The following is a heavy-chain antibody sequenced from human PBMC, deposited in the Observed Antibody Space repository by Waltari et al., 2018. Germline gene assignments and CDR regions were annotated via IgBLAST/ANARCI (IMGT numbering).Heavy chain of an antibody. J-gene: IGHJ4*02. D-gene: IGHD6-6*01. CDR3: ARADVYSSSSVYY. CDR1: GFTFNIYA. Sequence: QVQLVESGGGVVQPGRSLRLSCAASGFTFNIYAMHWVRQAPGRGLEWVALISYDGSKKYYADSVKGRFTISRDDSKNTLYLQMNSLRDEDTAVYYCARADVYSSSSVYYWGQGTLVTVSS. V-gene: IGHV3-30-3*01. CDR2: ISYDGSKK.